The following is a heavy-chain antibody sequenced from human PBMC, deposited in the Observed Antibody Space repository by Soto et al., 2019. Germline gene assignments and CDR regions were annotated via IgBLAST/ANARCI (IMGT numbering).Heavy chain of an antibody. CDR1: GGTFSSYA. D-gene: IGHD3-22*01. V-gene: IGHV1-69*12. CDR2: IIPIFGTA. J-gene: IGHJ4*02. Sequence: QVQLVQSGAEVKKPGSSVKVSCKASGGTFSSYAISWVRQAPGQGLEWMGGIIPIFGTANYAQKFQGRVTITADXXTXTXXMELSSLRSEDTAVYYCARAPYYDSSGYYPYYFDYWGQGTLVTVSS. CDR3: ARAPYYDSSGYYPYYFDY.